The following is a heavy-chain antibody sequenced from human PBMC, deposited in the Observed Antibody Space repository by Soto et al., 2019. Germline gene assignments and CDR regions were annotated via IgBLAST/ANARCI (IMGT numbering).Heavy chain of an antibody. CDR1: GYSFTSYA. CDR2: IIPILGIT. J-gene: IGHJ6*02. V-gene: IGHV1-69*10. CDR3: ARVSGYYDSSGYPYYHYGMDV. Sequence: SVKVSCKASGYSFTSYAMHWVRQAPGQRLEWMGWIIPILGITNYAQKFQGRVTITADKSTSTAYMELSSLRSEDTAVYYCARVSGYYDSSGYPYYHYGMDVWGQGTTVTVSS. D-gene: IGHD3-22*01.